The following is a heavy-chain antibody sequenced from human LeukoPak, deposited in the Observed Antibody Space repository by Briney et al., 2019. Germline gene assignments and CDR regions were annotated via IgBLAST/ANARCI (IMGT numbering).Heavy chain of an antibody. CDR3: ARGGTGYSYGFDY. CDR1: GGTFSSYA. Sequence: SVKVSCKASGGTFSSYAISWVRQAPGQGLEWMGGIIPIFGTASYAQKFQGRVTITTDESTSTAYMELSSLRSEDTAVYYCARGGTGYSYGFDYWGQGTLVTVSS. D-gene: IGHD5-18*01. V-gene: IGHV1-69*05. J-gene: IGHJ4*02. CDR2: IIPIFGTA.